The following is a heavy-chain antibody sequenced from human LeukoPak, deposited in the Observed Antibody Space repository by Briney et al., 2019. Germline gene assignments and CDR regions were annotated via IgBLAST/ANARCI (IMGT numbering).Heavy chain of an antibody. Sequence: GASVKVSCKASGYTFSAHHIHWVRQAPGQGLERMGWIVPDGRDTKYAEKFQGRMTLTVDTSITTAYMELHSSTSDDTGVYYCSGRYGPGPVWGQGTLITASS. D-gene: IGHD3-10*01. V-gene: IGHV1-2*02. CDR1: GYTFSAHH. J-gene: IGHJ4*02. CDR3: SGRYGPGPV. CDR2: IVPDGRDT.